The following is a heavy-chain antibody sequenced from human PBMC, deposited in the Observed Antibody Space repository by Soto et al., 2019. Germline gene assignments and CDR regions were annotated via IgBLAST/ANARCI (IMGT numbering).Heavy chain of an antibody. CDR1: GGTFSSYT. J-gene: IGHJ3*02. D-gene: IGHD2-15*01. V-gene: IGHV1-69*02. CDR3: ARGGVVVAARDAFDI. CDR2: IIPILGIA. Sequence: VKVSCKGSGGTFSSYTISWVRQAPGQGLEWMGRIIPILGIANYAQKFQGRVTITADKSTSTAYMELSSLRSEDTAVYYCARGGVVVAARDAFDIWGQGTMVTVSS.